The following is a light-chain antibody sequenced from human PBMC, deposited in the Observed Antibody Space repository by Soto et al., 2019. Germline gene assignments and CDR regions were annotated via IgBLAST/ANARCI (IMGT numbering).Light chain of an antibody. CDR1: QGISNL. CDR2: AAS. V-gene: IGKV3-15*01. J-gene: IGKJ5*01. CDR3: QQYYDWPIT. Sequence: EIELTQSPATLSVSPGERATLSCRASQGISNLLAWYQQKPGQAPRLLIYAASTRAAGIPARFSGSGSGTDFTLTISSLQSEDFAVYYCQQYYDWPITFGQGTRLDIK.